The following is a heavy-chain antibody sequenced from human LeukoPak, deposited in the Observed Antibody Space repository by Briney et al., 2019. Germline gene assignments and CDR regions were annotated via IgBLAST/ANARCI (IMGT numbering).Heavy chain of an antibody. CDR3: ARAGDILTGYSTPFLDY. CDR2: ISAYNGNT. Sequence: VASVKVSCKASGYTFTSYGISWVRQAPGQGLEWMGWISAYNGNTNYAQKLQGRVTMTTDTSTSTAYMELRSLRSDDTAVYYCARAGDILTGYSTPFLDYWGQGTLVTVSS. CDR1: GYTFTSYG. V-gene: IGHV1-18*01. D-gene: IGHD3-9*01. J-gene: IGHJ4*02.